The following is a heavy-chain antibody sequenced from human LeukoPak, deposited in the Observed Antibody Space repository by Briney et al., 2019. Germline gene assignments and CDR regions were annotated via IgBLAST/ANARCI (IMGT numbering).Heavy chain of an antibody. V-gene: IGHV4-59*11. D-gene: IGHD3-16*01. CDR3: TRGAGWLIDY. CDR2: FYNSGRS. J-gene: IGHJ4*02. Sequence: SETLSLTCTVSDDSISDHYRGWIRRPPGKGLEWIGYFYNSGRSTYNPSLKSRVTISADTSKNHFSLELNSVTTADTAVYYCTRGAGWLIDYWGQGILVTVSS. CDR1: DDSISDHY.